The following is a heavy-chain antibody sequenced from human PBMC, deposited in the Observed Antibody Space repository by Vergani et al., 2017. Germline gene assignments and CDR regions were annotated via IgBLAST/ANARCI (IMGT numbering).Heavy chain of an antibody. CDR3: ARGVKYYYDSIGYYYPD. CDR1: GYSFTSYW. D-gene: IGHD3-22*01. CDR2: IYPGDSDT. Sequence: EVQLVQSGAEVKKPGESLKISCKGSGYSFTSYWIGWVRQMPGKGLEWMGIIYPGDSDTRYSPSFQGQGTITADKSISTAYLQWSSLKASDTAMYYCARGVKYYYDSIGYYYPDWGQGTLVTVSS. V-gene: IGHV5-51*01. J-gene: IGHJ4*02.